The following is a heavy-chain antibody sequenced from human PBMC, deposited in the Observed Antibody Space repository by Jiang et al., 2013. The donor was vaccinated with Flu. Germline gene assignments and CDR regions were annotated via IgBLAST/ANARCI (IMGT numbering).Heavy chain of an antibody. V-gene: IGHV1-69*01. CDR2: IIPIFGTA. CDR1: GGTFSSYA. CDR3: ARDRWGAGQWLATEYFQH. D-gene: IGHD6-19*01. J-gene: IGHJ1*01. Sequence: SGAEVKKPGSSVKVSCKASGGTFSSYAISWVRQAPGQGLEWMGGIIPIFGTANYAQKFQGRVTITADESTSTAYMELSSLRSEDTAVYYCARDRWGAGQWLATEYFQHWGQGTLVTVSS.